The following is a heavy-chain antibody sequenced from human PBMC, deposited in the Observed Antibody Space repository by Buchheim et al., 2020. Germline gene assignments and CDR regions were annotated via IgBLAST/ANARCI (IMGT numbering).Heavy chain of an antibody. CDR3: ARARLENYCRGVTCYELTNWFDP. CDR2: IYYSGST. J-gene: IGHJ5*02. D-gene: IGHD2-15*01. CDR1: GGSISSGGYY. Sequence: QVQLQESGPGLVKPSQTLSLTCTVSGGSISSGGYYWSWIRQHPGKGLEWIGYIYYSGSTYYTPSLTSRVTISVDTSKNQFSLKLSSVTAADTAVYHCARARLENYCRGVTCYELTNWFDPWGQG. V-gene: IGHV4-31*03.